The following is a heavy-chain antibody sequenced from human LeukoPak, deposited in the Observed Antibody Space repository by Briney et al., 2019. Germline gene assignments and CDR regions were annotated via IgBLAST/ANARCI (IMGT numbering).Heavy chain of an antibody. D-gene: IGHD5-18*01. J-gene: IGHJ4*02. CDR1: GFTFDNYA. V-gene: IGHV3-9*01. CDR2: ISWNSGTI. Sequence: PGGSLRLSCAASGFTFDNYAMNWVRQVPGKGLEWISLISWNSGTIGYADSVKGRFTISRDNANNFLYLQMNSLRAEDTAVYYCARSHTWIQGSIDYWGQGTLVTVSS. CDR3: ARSHTWIQGSIDY.